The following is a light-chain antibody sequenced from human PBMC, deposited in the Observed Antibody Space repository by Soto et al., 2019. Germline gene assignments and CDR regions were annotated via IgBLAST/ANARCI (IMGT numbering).Light chain of an antibody. V-gene: IGKV1-39*01. J-gene: IGKJ4*01. CDR3: QQSYSSPLT. CDR2: AAS. CDR1: QSISTY. Sequence: DLQMTQSPSSLSASIGDRVTITCRASQSISTYLNWYQQKPGKAPNLLIYAASSLQSGVPSRFSGSGSGTDFTLTISSLQPEDFATYYCQQSYSSPLTFGGGTKVVIK.